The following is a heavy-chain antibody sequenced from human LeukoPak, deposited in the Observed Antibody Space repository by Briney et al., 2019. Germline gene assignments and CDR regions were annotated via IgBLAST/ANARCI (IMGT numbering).Heavy chain of an antibody. CDR1: GFTFSSSA. Sequence: PGGSLRLSCAASGFTFSSSAMSWVRQAPGKGLEWVSAISNNGGYTYYADSVQGRFTISRDNSKSRLCLQMNSLRAEDTAVYYCAKQLGYCSGGSCYFPYWGQGTLVTVSS. J-gene: IGHJ4*02. V-gene: IGHV3-23*01. CDR2: ISNNGGYT. D-gene: IGHD2-15*01. CDR3: AKQLGYCSGGSCYFPY.